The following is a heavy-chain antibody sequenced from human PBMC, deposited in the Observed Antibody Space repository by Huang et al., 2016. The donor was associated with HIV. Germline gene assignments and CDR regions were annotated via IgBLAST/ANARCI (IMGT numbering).Heavy chain of an antibody. V-gene: IGHV1-24*01. J-gene: IGHJ4*02. D-gene: IGHD3-9*01. CDR2: FDPEIGET. Sequence: QVQLVQSRAEVKKPGASVKVSCKVSEYTLTELSIHWGRQPPGKGLEWMGGFDPEIGETIYAQKSQGRVTMTEDTSTETAVMELSGLRPEDTAVYYCATGFDVFFDFWGQGTLVTVSS. CDR3: ATGFDVFFDF. CDR1: EYTLTELS.